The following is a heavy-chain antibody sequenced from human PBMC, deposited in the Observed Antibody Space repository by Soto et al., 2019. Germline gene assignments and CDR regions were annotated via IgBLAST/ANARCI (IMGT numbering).Heavy chain of an antibody. J-gene: IGHJ5*02. D-gene: IGHD5-12*01. CDR1: GFTFSDHY. Sequence: EVQLVESGGDLVQPGGSLRRSCVASGFTFSDHYMDWIRQAPGKWLEWVGRPRNKGNSYTTEYATSVKGRFTISRDDSKNSKYLQMNSLTIEDTAVYSCCRASSGDDLGLDLWGQGTLVTVSS. V-gene: IGHV3-72*01. CDR2: PRNKGNSYTT. CDR3: CRASSGDDLGLDL.